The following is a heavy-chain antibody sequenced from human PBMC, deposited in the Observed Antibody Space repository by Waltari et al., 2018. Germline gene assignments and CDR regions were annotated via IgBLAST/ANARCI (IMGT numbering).Heavy chain of an antibody. CDR3: ARVRRELLLIDY. CDR2: IYYSGST. CDR1: GGSISSHY. D-gene: IGHD1-26*01. V-gene: IGHV4-59*11. Sequence: QVQLQESGPGLVKPSETLSLPCTVSGGSISSHYWRWIRQPPGKGLEWIGYIYYSGSTNYNPSLKSRVTISVDTSKNQFSLKLSSVTAADTAVYYCARVRRELLLIDYWGQGTLVTVSS. J-gene: IGHJ4*02.